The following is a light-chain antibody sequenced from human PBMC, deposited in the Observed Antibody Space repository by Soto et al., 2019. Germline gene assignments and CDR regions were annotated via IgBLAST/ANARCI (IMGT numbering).Light chain of an antibody. CDR3: SSYTSSSTLYV. CDR1: SRDVGGYNY. Sequence: QSALAQPASVSGSPGQSITISCPETSRDVGGYNYVSWYQQHPGKAPKLMIYEVSNRPSGVSNRFSGSKSGNTASLTISGLQAEDEADYYCSSYTSSSTLYVFGTGTKVTVL. V-gene: IGLV2-14*01. CDR2: EVS. J-gene: IGLJ1*01.